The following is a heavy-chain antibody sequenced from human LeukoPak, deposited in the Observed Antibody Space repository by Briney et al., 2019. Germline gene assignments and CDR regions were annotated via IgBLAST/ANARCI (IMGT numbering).Heavy chain of an antibody. V-gene: IGHV3-23*01. D-gene: IGHD1-26*01. CDR1: GFSFSTHA. Sequence: GGSLRLSCAASGFSFSTHAMTWVRQAQGKGLEWVSAISDSGGYTYSADSVKGRFTISRDNSKNTVYLQMNSLRVEDTAVYYCVKFRGATDHYYYYMDVWGKGTTVTVSS. CDR2: ISDSGGYT. J-gene: IGHJ6*03. CDR3: VKFRGATDHYYYYMDV.